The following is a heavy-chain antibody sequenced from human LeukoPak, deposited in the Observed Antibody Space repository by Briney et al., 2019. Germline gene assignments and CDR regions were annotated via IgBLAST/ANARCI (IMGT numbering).Heavy chain of an antibody. CDR3: ARESTSSGYYYAPDY. D-gene: IGHD3-22*01. CDR2: ISGSGGST. Sequence: PGGSLRLSCAASGFTFSSYALSWVRQAPGMGLEWVSGISGSGGSTYYADSVKGRFTISRDNSKNTLYLQMNSLRDEDTAVYYCARESTSSGYYYAPDYWGQGTLVTVS. CDR1: GFTFSSYA. V-gene: IGHV3-23*01. J-gene: IGHJ4*02.